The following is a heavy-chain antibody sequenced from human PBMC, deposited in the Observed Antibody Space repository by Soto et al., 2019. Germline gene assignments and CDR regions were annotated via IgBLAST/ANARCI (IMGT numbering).Heavy chain of an antibody. CDR2: ISGSGGST. CDR3: AKAARPILSHNWFAP. V-gene: IGHV3-23*01. CDR1: GFTFSSYA. D-gene: IGHD6-6*01. Sequence: PGGSLRLACAASGFTFSSYAMSWVRQAPGKGLEWVSAISGSGGSTYYADSVKGRFTISRDNSKNTLYLQMNSLRAEDTAVYYCAKAARPILSHNWFAPWGQGTLVTVSS. J-gene: IGHJ5*02.